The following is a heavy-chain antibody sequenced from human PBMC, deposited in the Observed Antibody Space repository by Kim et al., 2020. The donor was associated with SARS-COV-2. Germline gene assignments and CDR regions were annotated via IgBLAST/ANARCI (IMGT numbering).Heavy chain of an antibody. D-gene: IGHD3-10*01. CDR3: ARRALLLWFGEHAFDI. J-gene: IGHJ3*02. V-gene: IGHV3-11*06. Sequence: SVKGRFTISRDKAKNSLYLQMNSLRAEETAVYYCARRALLLWFGEHAFDIWGQGTMVTVSS.